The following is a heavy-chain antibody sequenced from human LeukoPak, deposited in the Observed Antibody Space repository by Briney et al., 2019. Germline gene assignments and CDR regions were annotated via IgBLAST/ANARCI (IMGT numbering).Heavy chain of an antibody. J-gene: IGHJ4*02. V-gene: IGHV4-38-2*02. Sequence: SGTLSLTCIVSGYSITSGYYWGWIRPPPGKGLEWIGSIYHSGDTYYNPSLKSRVTISVDTSKNQFSLKLDSVTAADTAVYYCAKGTSSGWYYFDYWGQGTLVTVSS. D-gene: IGHD6-19*01. CDR2: IYHSGDT. CDR3: AKGTSSGWYYFDY. CDR1: GYSITSGYY.